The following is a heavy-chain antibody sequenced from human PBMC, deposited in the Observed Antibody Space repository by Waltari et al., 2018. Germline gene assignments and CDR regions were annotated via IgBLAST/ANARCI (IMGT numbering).Heavy chain of an antibody. D-gene: IGHD2-15*01. CDR1: GGSFSGYY. Sequence: QVQLQQWGAGLLKPSETLSLTCAVYGGSFSGYYWSWIRQPPGKGLEWIGEINHSGRTNYKPSLKSRVTISVDTSKNQFSLKLSSVTAADTAVYYCARESAGGGYCSGGSCTPTAVDYWGQGTLVTVSS. CDR3: ARESAGGGYCSGGSCTPTAVDY. J-gene: IGHJ4*02. CDR2: INHSGRT. V-gene: IGHV4-34*01.